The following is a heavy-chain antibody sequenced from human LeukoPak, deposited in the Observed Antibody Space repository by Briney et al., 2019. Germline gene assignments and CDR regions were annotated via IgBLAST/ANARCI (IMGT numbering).Heavy chain of an antibody. Sequence: GESLKISCKGSGYSFTSYWIGWVRQMPGKGLEWMGIIYPGDSDTGYSPSFQGQVTISADKSISTAYLQWSSLKASDTAMYYCARQGVPGIAVAGTTGYYFDYWGQGTLVTVSS. D-gene: IGHD6-19*01. CDR3: ARQGVPGIAVAGTTGYYFDY. CDR2: IYPGDSDT. J-gene: IGHJ4*02. CDR1: GYSFTSYW. V-gene: IGHV5-51*01.